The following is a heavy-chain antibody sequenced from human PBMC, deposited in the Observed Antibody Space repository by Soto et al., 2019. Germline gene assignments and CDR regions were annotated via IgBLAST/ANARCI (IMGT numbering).Heavy chain of an antibody. Sequence: PSETLSLTCAVYGGSFRGYYWSWIRQPPGKGLEWIGYIYYSGSTNYNPSLKSRVTISVDTSKNQFSLKLSSVTAADTAVYYCARVRGVATIVYYYGMDVWGQGTTVTVSS. V-gene: IGHV4-34*09. CDR1: GGSFRGYY. D-gene: IGHD5-12*01. CDR2: IYYSGST. J-gene: IGHJ6*02. CDR3: ARVRGVATIVYYYGMDV.